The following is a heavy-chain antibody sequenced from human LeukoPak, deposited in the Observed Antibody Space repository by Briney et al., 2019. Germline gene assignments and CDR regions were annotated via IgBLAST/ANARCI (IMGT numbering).Heavy chain of an antibody. J-gene: IGHJ4*02. CDR3: ARDRDVWSGYYSV. V-gene: IGHV3-11*04. Sequence: GGSLRLSCAASGFTFSDYFMSWVRQAPGQGLEWISYISNSGRNMFYGDSVKGRFTIYRDNAKNSLYLQMTSLRAEDTAVYYCARDRDVWSGYYSVWGQGTLVTVSS. CDR2: ISNSGRNM. D-gene: IGHD3-3*01. CDR1: GFTFSDYF.